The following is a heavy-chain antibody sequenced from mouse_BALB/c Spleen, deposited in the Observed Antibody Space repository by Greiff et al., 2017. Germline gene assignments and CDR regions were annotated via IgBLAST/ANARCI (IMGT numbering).Heavy chain of an antibody. J-gene: IGHJ4*01. CDR2: ISDGGSYT. CDR3: ARDSLYDYDRGYAMDY. V-gene: IGHV5-4*02. D-gene: IGHD2-4*01. CDR1: GFTFSDYY. Sequence: EVQLVESGGGLVKPGGSLKLSCAASGFTFSDYYMYWVRQTPEKRLEWVATISDGGSYTYYPDSVKGRFTISSDNAKNNLYLQMSSLKSDDTAMYYCARDSLYDYDRGYAMDYWGQGTSVTVSS.